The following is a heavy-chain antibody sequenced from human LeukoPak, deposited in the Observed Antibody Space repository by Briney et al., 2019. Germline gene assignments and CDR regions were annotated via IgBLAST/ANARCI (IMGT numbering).Heavy chain of an antibody. J-gene: IGHJ4*02. CDR2: ISGSGGST. CDR3: ARDSGGYIGY. CDR1: GFTFSSYA. Sequence: GGSLRLSCAASGFTFSSYAMSWVRQAPGKGLEWVSAISGSGGSTYYADSVKGRFTISRDNAKNSLYLQMNSLRAEDTAVYYCARDSGGYIGYWGQGTLVTVSS. V-gene: IGHV3-23*01. D-gene: IGHD3-16*01.